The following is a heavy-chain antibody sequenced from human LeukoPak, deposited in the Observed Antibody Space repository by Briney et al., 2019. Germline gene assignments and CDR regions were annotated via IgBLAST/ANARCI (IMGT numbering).Heavy chain of an antibody. Sequence: ASVKVSCKASGYTFTTYDINWVRQATGQGLEWMGWMNPNSGNTGYTQKFQGRVTMTRNTSISTAYMELSSLRSDDTAVYYCVRGRGSGHKENWFDPWGQGTLVTVSS. CDR1: GYTFTTYD. CDR3: VRGRGSGHKENWFDP. V-gene: IGHV1-8*01. J-gene: IGHJ5*02. D-gene: IGHD6-19*01. CDR2: MNPNSGNT.